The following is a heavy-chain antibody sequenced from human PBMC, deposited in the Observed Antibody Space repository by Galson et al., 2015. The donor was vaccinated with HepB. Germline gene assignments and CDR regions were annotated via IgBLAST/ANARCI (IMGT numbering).Heavy chain of an antibody. CDR2: ISGNGGNI. D-gene: IGHD3-10*01. Sequence: SLRLSCAASVFTFSNYGMSWVRQTPGKGLEWLSVISGNGGNIHYADSVKGRFTISRDNSKNTLYLQMNSLRAEDTAVYYCVSNHDNSGSYFHFDNWGQGTLVTVSS. CDR1: VFTFSNYG. CDR3: VSNHDNSGSYFHFDN. J-gene: IGHJ4*02. V-gene: IGHV3-23*01.